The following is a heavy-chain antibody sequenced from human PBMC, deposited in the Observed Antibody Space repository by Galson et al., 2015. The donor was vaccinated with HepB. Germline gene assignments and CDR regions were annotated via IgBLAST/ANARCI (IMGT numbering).Heavy chain of an antibody. CDR3: ARPTGDYGDYDANGMDV. V-gene: IGHV3-33*01. D-gene: IGHD4-17*01. J-gene: IGHJ6*02. CDR2: IWYDGSNK. CDR1: GFTFSSYG. Sequence: SLRLSCAASGFTFSSYGMHWVRQAPGKGLEWVAVIWYDGSNKYYADSVKGRFTISRDNSKNTLYLQMNSLRAEDTAVYYCARPTGDYGDYDANGMDVWGQGTTVTVSS.